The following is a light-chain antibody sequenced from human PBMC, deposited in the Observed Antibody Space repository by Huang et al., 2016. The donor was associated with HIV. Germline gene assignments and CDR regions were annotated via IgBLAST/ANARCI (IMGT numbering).Light chain of an antibody. CDR3: QHYANWSWFT. CDR2: GAS. Sequence: EIVMTQSPATLSVSPGERATLSCRASQSVSSNLAWYQQKPGQAPRLLIYGASTRATGIPARFSGSGSGTEFTLTINSLQSEDFAVYYCQHYANWSWFTFGQGTKL. J-gene: IGKJ2*01. CDR1: QSVSSN. V-gene: IGKV3-15*01.